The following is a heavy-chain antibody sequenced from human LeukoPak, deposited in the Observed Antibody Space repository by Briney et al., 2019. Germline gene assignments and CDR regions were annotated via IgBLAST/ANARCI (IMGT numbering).Heavy chain of an antibody. D-gene: IGHD2-2*01. J-gene: IGHJ5*02. CDR1: GYTFTSYA. CDR2: INACNGNT. V-gene: IGHV1-3*01. CDR3: ARGGMPAGWFDP. Sequence: GASVKVSCKASGYTFTSYAVHWVRQAPGQRLEWMGWINACNGNTKYSQKFQGRVTITRDTSASTAYMELSSLRSEDTAVYYCARGGMPAGWFDPWGQGTLVTVSS.